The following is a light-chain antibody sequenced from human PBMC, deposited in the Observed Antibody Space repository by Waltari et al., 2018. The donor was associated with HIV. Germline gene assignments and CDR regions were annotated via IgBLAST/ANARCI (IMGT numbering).Light chain of an antibody. V-gene: IGLV1-51*02. CDR2: ENN. CDR3: GTWDTRLSAWV. Sequence: QSVLPQPPSVSAAPGQKVTISCSGSGSNIGHNYVSCYQHLPGTAPKVLMFENNKRHSGGPDRFSGSKSDKSATLAITGLQPGDEAYYYCGTWDTRLSAWVFGGGTKLSVL. CDR1: GSNIGHNY. J-gene: IGLJ3*02.